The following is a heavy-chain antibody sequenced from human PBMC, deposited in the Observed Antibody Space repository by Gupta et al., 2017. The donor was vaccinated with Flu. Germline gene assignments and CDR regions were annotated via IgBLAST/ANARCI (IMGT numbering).Heavy chain of an antibody. D-gene: IGHD2-15*01. CDR3: ARQRGYLVSGHWVSGS. CDR1: GGSVTNSHYY. CDR2: IYYDGYT. J-gene: IGHJ5*02. Sequence: QLQLHESGPGLVKPSETLSLTCSVSGGSVTNSHYYWGWVRQPPGKGLEWIGSIYYDGYTYYNPSLESRVTISVDTSKNQFSLSLTSVTATDTAVYYCARQRGYLVSGHWVSGSWGQGTLVTVSS. V-gene: IGHV4-39*01.